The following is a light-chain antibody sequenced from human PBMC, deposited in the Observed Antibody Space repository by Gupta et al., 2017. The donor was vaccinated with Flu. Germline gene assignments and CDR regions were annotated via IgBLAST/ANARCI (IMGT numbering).Light chain of an antibody. CDR1: QSVTSNY. V-gene: IGKV3-20*01. Sequence: EIVLTQSPATLSLSPGEGATLSCRASQSVTSNYLAWYQQKPGQAPSLLIYGASNRASGLPDRFSGSGSGTDFTLNIDRLEPEDFAVYYCQQDDSSPWTFGQGTKVEVE. CDR3: QQDDSSPWT. CDR2: GAS. J-gene: IGKJ1*01.